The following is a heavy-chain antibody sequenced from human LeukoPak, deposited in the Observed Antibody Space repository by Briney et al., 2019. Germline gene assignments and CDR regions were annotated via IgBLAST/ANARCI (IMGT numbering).Heavy chain of an antibody. J-gene: IGHJ3*02. CDR1: GYSISSGYY. D-gene: IGHD7-27*01. CDR3: ARSGANWGSEDAFDI. CDR2: INHSGST. Sequence: SETLSLTCTVSGYSISSGYYWGWIRQPPGKGLEWIGSINHSGSTYYNPSLKSRVTISVDTSKNQFSLKLSSVTAADTAVYYCARSGANWGSEDAFDIWGQGTMVTVSS. V-gene: IGHV4-38-2*02.